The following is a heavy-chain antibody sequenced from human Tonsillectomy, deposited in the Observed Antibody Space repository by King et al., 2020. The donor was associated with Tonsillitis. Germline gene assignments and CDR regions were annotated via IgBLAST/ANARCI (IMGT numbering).Heavy chain of an antibody. CDR2: IKQDGSEK. D-gene: IGHD2-15*01. V-gene: IGHV3-7*03. CDR3: ARVHLSAVSFRYYYYYMDV. J-gene: IGHJ6*03. CDR1: GFTFSSYW. Sequence: VQLVESGGGLVQPGGSLRLSCAASGFTFSSYWMSWVRQAPGKGLEWEANIKQDGSEKYYVDSVKGRFTISRDNAKNSLYLQMNSLRAEDTAVYYCARVHLSAVSFRYYYYYMDVWGKGTTVTVSS.